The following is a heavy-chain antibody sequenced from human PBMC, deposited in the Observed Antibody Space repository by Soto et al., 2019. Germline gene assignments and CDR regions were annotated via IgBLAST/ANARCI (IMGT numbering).Heavy chain of an antibody. CDR3: AAPWSSNAFDI. D-gene: IGHD6-13*01. J-gene: IGHJ3*02. V-gene: IGHV1-69*06. CDR1: GGTFSSYA. Sequence: GASVKVSFKASGGTFSSYAISWLRQAPGQGLEWMGGIIPIFGTANYAQKFQGRVTITADKSTSTAYMELSSLRSEDTAVYYCAAPWSSNAFDIWGQGTMVTVSS. CDR2: IIPIFGTA.